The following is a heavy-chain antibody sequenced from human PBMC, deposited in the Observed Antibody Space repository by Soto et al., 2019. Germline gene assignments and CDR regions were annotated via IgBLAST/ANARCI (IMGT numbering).Heavy chain of an antibody. CDR1: GYTFTSYD. V-gene: IGHV1-8*01. CDR2: MNPNSGNT. CDR3: ARGRRRYYDSSGYLPDY. J-gene: IGHJ4*02. Sequence: ASVKVSCKGSGYTFTSYDINWVRQATGQGLEWMGWMNPNSGNTGYAQKFQGRVTMTRNTSISTAYMELSSLRSEDTAVYYCARGRRRYYDSSGYLPDYWGQGTMVTVSS. D-gene: IGHD3-22*01.